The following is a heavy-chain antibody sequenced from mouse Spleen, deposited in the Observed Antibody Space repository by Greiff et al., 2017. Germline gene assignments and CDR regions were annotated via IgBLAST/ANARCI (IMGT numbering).Heavy chain of an antibody. J-gene: IGHJ4*01. D-gene: IGHD2-3*01. CDR3: AVIYDGLYYYAMDY. CDR1: GYSFTSYY. CDR2: IYPGSGNT. Sequence: QVQLQQSGPELVKPGASVKISCKASGYSFTSYYIHWVKQRPGQGLEWIGWIYPGSGNTKYNEKFKGKATLTADTSSSTAYMQLSSLTSEDSAVYYCAVIYDGLYYYAMDYWGQGTSVTVSS. V-gene: IGHV1-66*01.